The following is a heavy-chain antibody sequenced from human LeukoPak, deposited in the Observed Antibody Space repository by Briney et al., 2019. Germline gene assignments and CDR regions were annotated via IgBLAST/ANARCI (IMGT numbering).Heavy chain of an antibody. CDR3: AAGSYRVPNWFDP. CDR2: ISSNGGST. CDR1: GFTFSSYA. J-gene: IGHJ5*02. D-gene: IGHD3-10*01. V-gene: IGHV3-64*04. Sequence: GGSLRLSCSASGFTFSSYAMHWVRQAPGKGLEYVSAISSNGGSTYYADSVKGRFTISRDNSKNTLYLQMNSLRAEDTAVYYCAAGSYRVPNWFDPWGQGTLVTVSS.